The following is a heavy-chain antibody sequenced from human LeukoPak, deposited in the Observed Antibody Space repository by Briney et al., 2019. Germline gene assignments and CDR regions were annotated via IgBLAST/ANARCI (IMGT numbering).Heavy chain of an antibody. J-gene: IGHJ3*02. CDR1: GGTFSSYA. D-gene: IGHD1-1*01. V-gene: IGHV1-69*05. CDR2: IIPIFGTA. Sequence: SVKVSCKASGGTFSSYAISWVRQAPGQGFEWMGGIIPIFGTANYAQKFQGRVTITTDESTSTAYMELSSLRSEDTAVYYCARGATTLDAFDIWGQGTMVTVSS. CDR3: ARGATTLDAFDI.